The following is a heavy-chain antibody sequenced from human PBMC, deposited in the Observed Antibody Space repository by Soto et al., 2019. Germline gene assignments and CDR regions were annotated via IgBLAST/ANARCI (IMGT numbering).Heavy chain of an antibody. D-gene: IGHD1-26*01. CDR2: IGPGSGAT. J-gene: IGHJ4*02. Sequence: ASVKVSCKASGYTFTGHYIHWVRQAPEQGPEWMGEIGPGSGATRYAQRFQDRVTMTRDMSITTVYMELNNLSPDDTAVYYCGRGRSGQIVVFYWGQGTPVTVSS. V-gene: IGHV1-2*02. CDR3: GRGRSGQIVVFY. CDR1: GYTFTGHY.